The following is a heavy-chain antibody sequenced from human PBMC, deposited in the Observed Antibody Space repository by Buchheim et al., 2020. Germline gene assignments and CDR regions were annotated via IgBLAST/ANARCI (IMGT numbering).Heavy chain of an antibody. J-gene: IGHJ2*01. V-gene: IGHV4-59*01. D-gene: IGHD6-19*01. CDR2: IYYSGST. CDR3: ARWDSSRDSSGWTGYFDL. Sequence: QVQLQESGPGLVKPSETLSLTCTVSGGSISSYYWSWIRQPPGKGLEWIGYIYYSGSTNYNPSLKSRVTISVDTSKNQFSLKLSSVTAADTAVYYCARWDSSRDSSGWTGYFDLWGRGTL. CDR1: GGSISSYY.